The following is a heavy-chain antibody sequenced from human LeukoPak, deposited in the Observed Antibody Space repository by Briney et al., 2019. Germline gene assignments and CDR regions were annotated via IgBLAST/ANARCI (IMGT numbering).Heavy chain of an antibody. Sequence: SETLSLTCTVSGGSISSYYWSWIRQPPGKGLEWIGYIYYSGSTNYNPPLKSRVTISVDTSKNQFSLKLSSVTAADTAVYYCARGRAYCDYWGQGTLVTVSS. J-gene: IGHJ4*02. CDR2: IYYSGST. V-gene: IGHV4-59*01. CDR1: GGSISSYY. D-gene: IGHD2-21*01. CDR3: ARGRAYCDY.